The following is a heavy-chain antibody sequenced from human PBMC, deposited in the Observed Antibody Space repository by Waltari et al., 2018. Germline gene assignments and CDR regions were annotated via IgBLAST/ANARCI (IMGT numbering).Heavy chain of an antibody. CDR2: INAGNGNT. D-gene: IGHD5-18*01. V-gene: IGHV1-3*01. CDR3: AGDPGYSYGRD. Sequence: QVQLVQSGAEVKKPGASVKVSCKASGYTFTSYAMHWVRQAPGQRLEWMGWINAGNGNTKYSQKFQGRVTITRDTSASTAYRELSSLRSEDTAVYYCAGDPGYSYGRDWGQGTLVTVSS. CDR1: GYTFTSYA. J-gene: IGHJ4*02.